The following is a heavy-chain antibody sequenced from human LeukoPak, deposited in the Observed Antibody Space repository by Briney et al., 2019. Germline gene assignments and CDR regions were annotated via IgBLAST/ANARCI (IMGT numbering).Heavy chain of an antibody. CDR3: ARRGYCSGGSCYPGGWYFDL. D-gene: IGHD2-15*01. CDR2: VYDSGGT. CDR1: GGSISSSGYY. V-gene: IGHV4-39*01. J-gene: IGHJ2*01. Sequence: PSETLSLTCTVSGGSISSSGYYWRWIRQPPGKGLEWVGSVYDSGGTYYNPSLKSRVTVSVDTSRNQLSLRLSSVTAADTAVYYCARRGYCSGGSCYPGGWYFDLWGRGTLVTVSS.